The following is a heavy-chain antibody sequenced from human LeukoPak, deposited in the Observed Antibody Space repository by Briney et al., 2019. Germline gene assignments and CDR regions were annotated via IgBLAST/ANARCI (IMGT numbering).Heavy chain of an antibody. CDR3: ARSGDRAYYYYMDV. J-gene: IGHJ6*03. CDR1: GFTFSDSY. D-gene: IGHD2-21*02. V-gene: IGHV3-11*04. CDR2: ISSVGNTI. Sequence: GGSLRLSCGASGFTFSDSYMSWIRQAPGKGLEWISYISSVGNTIYYADSVKGRFTISRDNARNSLYLQMNSLRAEDTAVYYCARSGDRAYYYYMDVWGKGTTVTVSS.